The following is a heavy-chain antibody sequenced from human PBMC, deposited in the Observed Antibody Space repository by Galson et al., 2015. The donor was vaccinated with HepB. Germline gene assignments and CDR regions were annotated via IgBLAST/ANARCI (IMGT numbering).Heavy chain of an antibody. J-gene: IGHJ6*02. CDR3: ARDRDYYYYGMDV. CDR1: GGSISSSSYY. CDR2: IYYSGST. Sequence: ETLSLTCTVSGGSISSSSYYWGWIRQPPGKGLEWIGSIYYSGSTYYNPSLKSRVTISVDTSKNQFSLKLSSVTAADTAVYYCARDRDYYYYGMDVWGQGTTVTVSS. V-gene: IGHV4-39*01.